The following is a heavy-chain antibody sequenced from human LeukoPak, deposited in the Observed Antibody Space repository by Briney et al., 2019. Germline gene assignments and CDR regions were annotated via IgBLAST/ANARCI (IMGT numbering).Heavy chain of an antibody. CDR2: INSDGSST. J-gene: IGHJ4*02. CDR1: GFTFSSYW. D-gene: IGHD3-10*01. CDR3: AKRASGSGTSLYYFDY. V-gene: IGHV3-74*01. Sequence: GGSLRLSCAASGFTFSSYWMHWARQGPGKGLVWVSRINSDGSSTRYADSVKGRFTISRDNSKNTLYLQMSSLRVEDTAVYYCAKRASGSGTSLYYFDYWGQGTLVTVSS.